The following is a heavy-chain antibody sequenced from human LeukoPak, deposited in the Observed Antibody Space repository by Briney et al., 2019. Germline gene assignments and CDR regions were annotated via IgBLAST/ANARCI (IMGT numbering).Heavy chain of an antibody. J-gene: IGHJ5*02. CDR1: GFTFSSYA. CDR3: ARDPTTVGNNWFDP. D-gene: IGHD4-23*01. CDR2: IIPIFGTA. V-gene: IGHV1-69*05. Sequence: GGSLRLSCAASGFTFSSYAISWVRQAPGQGLEWMGGIIPIFGTANYAQKFQGRVTITTDESTSTAYMELSSLRSEDTAVYYCARDPTTVGNNWFDPWGQGTLVTVSS.